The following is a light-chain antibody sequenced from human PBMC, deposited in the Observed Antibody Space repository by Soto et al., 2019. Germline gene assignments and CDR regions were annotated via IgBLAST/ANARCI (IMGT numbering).Light chain of an antibody. J-gene: IGLJ2*01. CDR3: SSHAGSINVV. CDR2: EVT. Sequence: QSALTQPPSASGSPGQSVTISCTGTSSDVGGYNAVSWYQQHPGKAPKLMIYEVTKRPSGVPDRFSGSKSGNTASLTVSGLQAVDEADYYCSSHAGSINVVFGGGTKLTVL. CDR1: SSDVGGYNA. V-gene: IGLV2-8*01.